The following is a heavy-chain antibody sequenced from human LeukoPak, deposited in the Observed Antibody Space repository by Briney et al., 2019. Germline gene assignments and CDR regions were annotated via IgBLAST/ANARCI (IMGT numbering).Heavy chain of an antibody. J-gene: IGHJ6*03. CDR2: IYTSGST. CDR3: ARVGLDHYYYYYMDV. CDR1: GGSISSYY. V-gene: IGHV4-4*07. Sequence: SETLSLTCTVSGGSISSYYWSWIRQPAGKGLEWIGRIYTSGSTNYNPSLKSRVTISVDTSKNQFSLKLSSVTAADTAVYYCARVGLDHYYYYYMDVWGKGTTVTISS. D-gene: IGHD6-19*01.